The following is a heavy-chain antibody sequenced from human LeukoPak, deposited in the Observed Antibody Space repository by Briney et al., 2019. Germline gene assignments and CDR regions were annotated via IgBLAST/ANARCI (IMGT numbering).Heavy chain of an antibody. V-gene: IGHV6-1*01. CDR2: TYYTSKWNT. CDR3: ARGRASAFDV. CDR1: GDSDSTSGVA. D-gene: IGHD6-25*01. J-gene: IGHJ3*01. Sequence: SQTLSLTCAISGDSDSTSGVAWNWVRQSPSRGLEWLGRTYYTSKWNTDYAVSVKSRIVDNPDTSKNQFSLQLNSVTSEDTAVYYCARGRASAFDVWGQGTMVTVSS.